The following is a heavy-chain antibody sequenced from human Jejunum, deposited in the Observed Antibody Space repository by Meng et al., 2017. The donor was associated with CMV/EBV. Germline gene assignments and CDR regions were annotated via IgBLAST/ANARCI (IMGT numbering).Heavy chain of an antibody. V-gene: IGHV3-74*01. D-gene: IGHD2-21*01. CDR1: GFTFSGHW. J-gene: IGHJ6*02. CDR3: ARGMIAAYNYVMDV. CDR2: INGDGSAT. Sequence: SGFTFSGHWMHWVRQVPGKGLVWVSRINGDGSATNSADSVKGRFTISRDNAKNTLYLQMNSLRAEDTAVYYCARGMIAAYNYVMDVWGQGTTVTVSS.